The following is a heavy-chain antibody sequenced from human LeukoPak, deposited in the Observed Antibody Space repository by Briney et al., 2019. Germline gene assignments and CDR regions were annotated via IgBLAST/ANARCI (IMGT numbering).Heavy chain of an antibody. CDR2: IYYSGST. CDR1: GGSISSGDYY. D-gene: IGHD7-27*01. J-gene: IGHJ4*02. CDR3: VRDVVDWGSLQYYFEN. V-gene: IGHV4-31*02. Sequence: PSQTLSLTCTVSGGSISSGDYYWSWIRQPPGKGLEWIGYIYYSGSTYYHPSLKSRVTMSVDTSKNQSSLRLTFVTAADTAVYYWVRDVVDWGSLQYYFENWGQGTLVTVSS.